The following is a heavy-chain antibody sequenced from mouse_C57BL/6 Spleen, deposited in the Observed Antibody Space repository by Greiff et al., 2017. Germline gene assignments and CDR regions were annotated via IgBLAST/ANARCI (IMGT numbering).Heavy chain of an antibody. Sequence: VQLQQSGAELVKPGASVKISCKASGYTFSSYWMNWVKQRPGKGLEWIGQIYPGDGDTNYNGKFKGKATLTADKSSSTAYMQRSSLTSEDAAVYFCASLYYGSTLDYWGQGTTLTVSA. CDR3: ASLYYGSTLDY. CDR1: GYTFSSYW. CDR2: IYPGDGDT. D-gene: IGHD1-1*01. J-gene: IGHJ2*01. V-gene: IGHV1-80*01.